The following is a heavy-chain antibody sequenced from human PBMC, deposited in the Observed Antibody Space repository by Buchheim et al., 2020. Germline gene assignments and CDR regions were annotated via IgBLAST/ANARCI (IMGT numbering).Heavy chain of an antibody. D-gene: IGHD3-10*01. J-gene: IGHJ4*02. CDR2: VHYSGNP. V-gene: IGHV4-61*08. Sequence: QVQLQESGPGLVKPSQTLSLTCTVSGGSISSGGYYWNWIRQAPGKGLEWIGNVHYSGNPTYNPAFTSRVTISVDTSKSQFSLKLSSVTAADTAVYYCATFRRYYGSGGEDSWGQGTL. CDR3: ATFRRYYGSGGEDS. CDR1: GGSISSGGYY.